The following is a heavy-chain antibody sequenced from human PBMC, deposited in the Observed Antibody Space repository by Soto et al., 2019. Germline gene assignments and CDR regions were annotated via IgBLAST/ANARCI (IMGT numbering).Heavy chain of an antibody. V-gene: IGHV3-30*18. D-gene: IGHD3-10*01. CDR3: AKDFKVSGSYYGSLNYYYGMDV. CDR2: ISYDGSLK. Sequence: QVHLVESGGGVVQPGRSLRLSCAASGFTFSSYGMHWVRQAPGKGLEWVAIISYDGSLKYYADSVKGRFTISRDNSKSAPYLQMNSLRPEDTAVYYCAKDFKVSGSYYGSLNYYYGMDVWGQGTTVTVSS. CDR1: GFTFSSYG. J-gene: IGHJ6*02.